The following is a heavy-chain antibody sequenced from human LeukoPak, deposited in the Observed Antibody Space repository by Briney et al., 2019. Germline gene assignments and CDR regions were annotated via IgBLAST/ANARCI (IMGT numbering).Heavy chain of an antibody. CDR1: GGTFSSYA. Sequence: ASVKVSCKASGGTFSSYAISWVRQAPGQGLEWMGGIIPIFGTANYAQKFQGRVTITTDESTSTAYMGLSSLRSEDTAVYYCAREVVVVPAAIIGWFDPWGQGTLVTVSS. V-gene: IGHV1-69*05. D-gene: IGHD2-2*01. CDR2: IIPIFGTA. CDR3: AREVVVVPAAIIGWFDP. J-gene: IGHJ5*02.